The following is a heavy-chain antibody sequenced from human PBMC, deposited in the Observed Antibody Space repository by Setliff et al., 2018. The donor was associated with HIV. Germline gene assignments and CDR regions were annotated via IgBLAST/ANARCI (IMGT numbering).Heavy chain of an antibody. CDR1: GYRFVTCG. CDR3: ARAHSGSYYYY. Sequence: ASVKVSCKTSGYRFVTCGISWVRQAPGQGLEWMGWISPYNGNTNYAQNFQGRLTVTKDTSTNTVYMELRSLRCDDTAVYYCARAHSGSYYYY. CDR2: ISPYNGNT. J-gene: IGHJ6*03. V-gene: IGHV1-18*01. D-gene: IGHD1-26*01.